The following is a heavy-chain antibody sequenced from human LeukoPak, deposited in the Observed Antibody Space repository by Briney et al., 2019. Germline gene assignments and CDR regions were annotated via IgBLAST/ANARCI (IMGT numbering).Heavy chain of an antibody. V-gene: IGHV3-11*01. CDR1: GFTFSDYY. J-gene: IGHJ5*02. CDR2: ISSSGSTI. CDR3: AGDHYGSGSYYTPPNWFDP. Sequence: GGSLRLSCAASGFTFSDYYMSWIRQAPGKGLEWVSYISSSGSTIYYADSVKGRFTISRDNAKNSLYLQTNSLRAEDTAVYYCAGDHYGSGSYYTPPNWFDPWGQGTLVTVSS. D-gene: IGHD3-10*01.